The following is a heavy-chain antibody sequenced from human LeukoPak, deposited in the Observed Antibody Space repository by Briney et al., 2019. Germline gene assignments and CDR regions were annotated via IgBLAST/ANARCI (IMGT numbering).Heavy chain of an antibody. D-gene: IGHD6-19*01. V-gene: IGHV4-59*01. J-gene: IGHJ6*02. CDR2: IYYSGST. CDR1: GGSISSYY. CDR3: ARVGGIVVAGGGPREDV. Sequence: PSETLSPTCTVSGGSISSYYWSWIRQPPGKGLEWSGYIYYSGSTNYNPSLKSRVTISVDTSKNQFSLKLSSVTAADTAVYYCARVGGIVVAGGGPREDVWGQGTTVTVSS.